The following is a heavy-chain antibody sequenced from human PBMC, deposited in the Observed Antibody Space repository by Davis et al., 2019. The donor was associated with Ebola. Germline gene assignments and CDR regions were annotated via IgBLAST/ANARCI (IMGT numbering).Heavy chain of an antibody. D-gene: IGHD5-18*01. J-gene: IGHJ4*02. CDR1: GGSFSGYY. V-gene: IGHV4-34*01. CDR3: ARTVYEGAKKTAMVPLDY. CDR2: INHSGST. Sequence: MPSETLSLTCAVYGGSFSGYYWSWIRQPPGKGLEWIGEINHSGSTNYNPSLKSRVTISVDTSKNQFSLKLSSVTAAETAVYYCARTVYEGAKKTAMVPLDYWGQGTLVTVSS.